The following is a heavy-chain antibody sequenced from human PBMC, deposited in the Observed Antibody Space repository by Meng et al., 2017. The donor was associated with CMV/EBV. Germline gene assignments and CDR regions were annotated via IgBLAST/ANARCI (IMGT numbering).Heavy chain of an antibody. V-gene: IGHV3-7*01. J-gene: IGHJ3*02. CDR1: GFTVSSNY. Sequence: GESLKISCAASGFTVSSNYMSWVRQAPGKGLEWVANIKQDGSEKYYVDSVKGRFTISRDNAKNSLYLQMNSLRAEDTAVYYCARVNSITIFGVVEESAFDIWGQGTMVTVSS. D-gene: IGHD3-3*01. CDR3: ARVNSITIFGVVEESAFDI. CDR2: IKQDGSEK.